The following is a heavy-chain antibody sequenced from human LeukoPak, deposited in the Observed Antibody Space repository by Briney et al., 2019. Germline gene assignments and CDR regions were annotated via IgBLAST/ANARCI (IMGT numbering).Heavy chain of an antibody. CDR2: VKSKTNGETT. J-gene: IGHJ4*02. V-gene: IGHV3-15*01. Sequence: GGSLRLSCAASGVAFNNAWTSWVRQAPGKGLEWVGRVKSKTNGETTDYAAPVEGRFTISRDDSKNTLFLQMNTLKTEDTAMYYCTSDDPLTTSWGQGTLVTVSS. CDR1: GVAFNNAW. D-gene: IGHD4-11*01. CDR3: TSDDPLTTS.